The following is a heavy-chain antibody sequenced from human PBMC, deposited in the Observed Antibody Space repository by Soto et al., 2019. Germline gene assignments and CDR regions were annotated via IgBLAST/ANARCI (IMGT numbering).Heavy chain of an antibody. CDR1: GFTVSSNY. D-gene: IGHD3-22*01. Sequence: VQLVESGGGLIQPGGSLRLSCAASGFTVSSNYMSWVRQAPGKGLEWVSVIYSGGSTCYADSVKGRFTISRDNSKNTLYLQMNSLSAEDTAVYYCARDRVESGYPEYFQHWGQGNLVNVSS. CDR3: ARDRVESGYPEYFQH. CDR2: IYSGGST. J-gene: IGHJ1*01. V-gene: IGHV3-53*01.